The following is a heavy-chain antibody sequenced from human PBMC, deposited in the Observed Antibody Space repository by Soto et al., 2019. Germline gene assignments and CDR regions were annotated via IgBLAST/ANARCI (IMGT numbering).Heavy chain of an antibody. CDR2: TSYDGNNE. V-gene: IGHV3-30*18. CDR1: GFTFSNYA. Sequence: PGGSLRLSCAASGFTFSNYAMHWDRQAPGKGLEWVALTSYDGNNEYYTDSVKGRFTISRDNSKNTLFLQMNSPRPEDTAVYYCAKDKGVFNWATSYFDYWGQGALVTVSS. D-gene: IGHD1-1*01. J-gene: IGHJ4*02. CDR3: AKDKGVFNWATSYFDY.